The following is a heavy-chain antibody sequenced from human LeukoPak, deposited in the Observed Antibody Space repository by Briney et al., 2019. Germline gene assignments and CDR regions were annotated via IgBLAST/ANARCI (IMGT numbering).Heavy chain of an antibody. CDR3: VKERSAGWPYDY. V-gene: IGHV3-23*01. D-gene: IGHD6-19*01. CDR1: GFTFSTYA. J-gene: IGHJ4*01. Sequence: GGSLRLACAASGFTFSTYAMSWVRQAPGKGLEWVSGISRRGDKTYYADSVKGRFTISRDNSRNTLYLQMNSLRVEDTAIYYCVKERSAGWPYDYWGHGTLVTASS. CDR2: ISRRGDKT.